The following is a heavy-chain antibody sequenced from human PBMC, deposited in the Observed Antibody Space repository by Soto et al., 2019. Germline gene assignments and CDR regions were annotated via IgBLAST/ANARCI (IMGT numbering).Heavy chain of an antibody. V-gene: IGHV1-8*01. Sequence: ASVKVSCKASGCTFTSYDINWVRQATGQGLEWMGWMNPNSGNTGYAQKFQGRVTMTRNTSISTAYMELSSLRSEDTAVYYCARVRRGDPDAFDIWGQGTMVTVSS. CDR3: ARVRRGDPDAFDI. J-gene: IGHJ3*02. D-gene: IGHD2-21*02. CDR1: GCTFTSYD. CDR2: MNPNSGNT.